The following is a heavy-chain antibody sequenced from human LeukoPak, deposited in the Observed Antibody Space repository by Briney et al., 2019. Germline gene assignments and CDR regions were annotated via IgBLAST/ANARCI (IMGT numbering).Heavy chain of an antibody. J-gene: IGHJ4*02. Sequence: GGSLRLSCAASGFTVRNNYMSWVRQAPEKGLEWVSLIYSGGSTYYADSVKGRFTISRDNPNNTVYLQMNSLRAEDTAVYYCARAPSNAHFDYWGQGTLVTVSS. CDR3: ARAPSNAHFDY. D-gene: IGHD3-3*02. CDR2: IYSGGST. V-gene: IGHV3-66*01. CDR1: GFTVRNNY.